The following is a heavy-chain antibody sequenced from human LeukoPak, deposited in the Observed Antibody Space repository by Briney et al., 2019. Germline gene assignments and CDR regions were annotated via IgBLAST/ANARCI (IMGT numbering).Heavy chain of an antibody. D-gene: IGHD3-22*01. CDR3: ARAAGGYYDSRGVPDDY. CDR1: GFTFSSYA. V-gene: IGHV3-23*01. J-gene: IGHJ4*02. CDR2: ISGSAGST. Sequence: GGSLRLSCAASGFTFSSYAMSWVRQAPGKGLEWVSAISGSAGSTYYADSVKGRFTISRDNSKNTLYLQMNSLRAKDTAVYYCARAAGGYYDSRGVPDDYWGQGTLVTVSS.